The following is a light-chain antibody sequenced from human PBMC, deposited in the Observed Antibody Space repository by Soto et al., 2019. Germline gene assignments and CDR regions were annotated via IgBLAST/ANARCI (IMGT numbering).Light chain of an antibody. CDR1: QSLSSN. Sequence: MTQSPSTLSASVGDRVTITCRASQSLSSNLAWYQQKPGQAPRLLIYGASTRATSIPARFSGSGSGTEFTLTISSLQSEDFAVYYCQQYNDWPPVTFGQGTKVDIK. V-gene: IGKV3-15*01. CDR2: GAS. CDR3: QQYNDWPPVT. J-gene: IGKJ1*01.